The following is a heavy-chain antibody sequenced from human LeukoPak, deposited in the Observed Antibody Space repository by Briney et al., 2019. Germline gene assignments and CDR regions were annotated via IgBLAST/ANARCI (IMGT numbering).Heavy chain of an antibody. V-gene: IGHV3-23*01. CDR2: ISSSGGST. Sequence: GGSLRLSCAASGFTFSSYEMNWVRQAPGKGLEWVSAISSSGGSTYYADSVKGRFTISRDNSKNTLYLQMNSLRAEDTAVYYCAKDRYYYDSSGYLLGHDYWGQGTLVTVSS. J-gene: IGHJ4*02. D-gene: IGHD3-22*01. CDR1: GFTFSSYE. CDR3: AKDRYYYDSSGYLLGHDY.